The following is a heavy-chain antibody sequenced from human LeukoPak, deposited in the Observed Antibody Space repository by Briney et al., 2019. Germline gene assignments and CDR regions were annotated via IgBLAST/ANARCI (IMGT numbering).Heavy chain of an antibody. Sequence: SGGSLRLSCAASGFSFRSYSMDWVCQAPGKGLEWVSSITGSSSYISYADSVKGRFTISRDNAENSLFLKMNSLRPEDTAVYFCARDRLEGGETFDSWGQGTLVTVSS. CDR1: GFSFRSYS. V-gene: IGHV3-21*01. CDR2: ITGSSSYI. J-gene: IGHJ4*02. CDR3: ARDRLEGGETFDS. D-gene: IGHD1-1*01.